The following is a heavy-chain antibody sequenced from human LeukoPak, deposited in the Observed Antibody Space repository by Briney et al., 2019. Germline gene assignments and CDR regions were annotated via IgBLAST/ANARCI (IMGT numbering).Heavy chain of an antibody. J-gene: IGHJ4*02. CDR3: ARGGDILTGYYTDY. CDR2: ISSSSSYI. V-gene: IGHV3-21*01. D-gene: IGHD3-9*01. Sequence: GGSLRLSCAASGFTFSSYSMNWVRQAPGKGLKWVSSISSSSSYIYYADSVKGRFTISRDNAKNSLYLQMNSLRAEDTAVYYCARGGDILTGYYTDYWGQGTLVTVSS. CDR1: GFTFSSYS.